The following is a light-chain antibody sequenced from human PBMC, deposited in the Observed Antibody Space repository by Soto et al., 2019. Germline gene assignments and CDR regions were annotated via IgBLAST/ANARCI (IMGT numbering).Light chain of an antibody. J-gene: IGKJ5*01. V-gene: IGKV3-15*01. CDR1: QSVSSN. CDR3: QQYGPSLIT. CDR2: GAS. Sequence: EIVITQSPATLSVSPGERATLFCRASQSVSSNLAWYQQKPGQAPRLLIHGASTRATGIPARFSGSGSGTEFALTISSLQSEDFAVYYCQQYGPSLITFGQGTRLEIK.